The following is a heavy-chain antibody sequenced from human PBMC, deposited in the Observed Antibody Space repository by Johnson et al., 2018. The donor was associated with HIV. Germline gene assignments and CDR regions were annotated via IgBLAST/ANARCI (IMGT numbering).Heavy chain of an antibody. CDR1: GFTFSSYG. CDR3: AKEDYYGSGSYDAFDI. CDR2: IRYDGSNK. J-gene: IGHJ3*02. D-gene: IGHD3-10*01. Sequence: VESGGGVVQPGGSLRLSCAASGFTFSSYGMHWVRQAPGKGLEWVAFIRYDGSNKYYADSVKGRFTISRDNSKNTLYLQMNSLRAEDTAVYYCAKEDYYGSGSYDAFDIWGQGTMVTVSS. V-gene: IGHV3-30*02.